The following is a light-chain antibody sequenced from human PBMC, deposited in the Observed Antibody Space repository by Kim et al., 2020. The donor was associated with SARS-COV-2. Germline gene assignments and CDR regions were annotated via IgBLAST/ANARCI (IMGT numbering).Light chain of an antibody. J-gene: IGLJ3*02. CDR2: DVS. CDR1: SSDVGGYNY. CDR3: CSYAGSYTLGV. V-gene: IGLV2-11*01. Sequence: QSALTQPRSVSGSPGQSVTISCTGTSSDVGGYNYVSWYQQHPGKAPKLMIYDVSKRPSGVPDRFSGSKSGNTASLTISGLQDEDEADYYCCSYAGSYTLGVFGGGTQLTVL.